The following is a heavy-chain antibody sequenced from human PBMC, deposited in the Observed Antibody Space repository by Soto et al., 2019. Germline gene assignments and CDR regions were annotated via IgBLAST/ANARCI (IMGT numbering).Heavy chain of an antibody. J-gene: IGHJ4*02. CDR2: IKRKIDGETT. CDR1: GFTFSSAW. CDR3: TTGSYEGY. Sequence: EVQLVESRGGLVKPGGSLRLTCAASGFTFSSAWMNWVRQAPGKGLEWVGRIKRKIDGETTAYAAPVKGRFTVSRDDSENTLYLQMNSLKVEDTAVYYCTTGSYEGYSGQGILVTVSS. D-gene: IGHD1-26*01. V-gene: IGHV3-15*07.